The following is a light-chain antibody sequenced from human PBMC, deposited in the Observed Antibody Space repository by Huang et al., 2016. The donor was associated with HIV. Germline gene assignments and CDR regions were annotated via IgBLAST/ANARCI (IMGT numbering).Light chain of an antibody. J-gene: IGKJ5*01. CDR1: QSVSSY. Sequence: EIVLTQSPATLSLSPGERATLSCRASQSVSSYLAWYQQKPGQAPRLLIYDASNRATGIPARFSGSGSGTDFPLTFSSLEPEDFAVYYCQHRSNWPPITFGQGTRLEIK. CDR3: QHRSNWPPIT. CDR2: DAS. V-gene: IGKV3-11*01.